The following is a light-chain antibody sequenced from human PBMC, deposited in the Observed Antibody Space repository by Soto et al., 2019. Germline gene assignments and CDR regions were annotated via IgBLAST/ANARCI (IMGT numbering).Light chain of an antibody. Sequence: DIQMTQSPSSLSASVGDRVTITCRASQSISSYLNWYQQKPGKAHKLLIYDAYSLESGVQSRFSGSGSGTEFTLTISSLQADDLATYYCQQYNSYSWTFGHGTKVDIK. CDR1: QSISSY. J-gene: IGKJ1*01. CDR2: DAY. V-gene: IGKV1-5*01. CDR3: QQYNSYSWT.